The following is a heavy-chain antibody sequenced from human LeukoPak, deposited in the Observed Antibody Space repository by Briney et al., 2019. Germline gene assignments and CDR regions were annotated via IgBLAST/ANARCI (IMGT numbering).Heavy chain of an antibody. J-gene: IGHJ4*02. CDR3: RYAEHCSGGSCYSFDY. CDR2: IYPNSGGT. CDR1: GYTFTGYY. V-gene: IGHV1-2*06. D-gene: IGHD2-15*01. Sequence: ASVKVSCKASGYTFTGYYMHWVRQAPGQGLEWIGRIYPNSGGTNYAQKFQGRVTMTRDTSISTAYMELSRLRSDDTAVYYCRYAEHCSGGSCYSFDYWGQGTLVTVSS.